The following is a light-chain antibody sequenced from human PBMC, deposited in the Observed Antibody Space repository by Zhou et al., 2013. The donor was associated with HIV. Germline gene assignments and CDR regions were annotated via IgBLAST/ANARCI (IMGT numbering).Light chain of an antibody. CDR3: QQSYGTPWT. J-gene: IGKJ1*01. Sequence: DIQMTQSPSSLSASVGDRVTITCRASQSISSSLNWYQQKPGKAPNILIYGASSLQSGVPSRFSGSGSGTDFTLTISSLQPEDFAAYYCQQSYGTPWTFGQGTKVAIK. CDR1: QSISSS. V-gene: IGKV1-39*01. CDR2: GAS.